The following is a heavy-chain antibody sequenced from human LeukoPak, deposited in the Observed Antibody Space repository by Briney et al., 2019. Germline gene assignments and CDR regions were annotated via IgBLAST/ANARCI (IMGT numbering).Heavy chain of an antibody. J-gene: IGHJ5*02. V-gene: IGHV1-8*03. CDR3: ASASYSSGWYVGATWFDP. CDR2: MNPNSGNT. CDR1: GYTFTSYD. Sequence: ASVKVSCKASGYTFTSYDINWVRQATGQGLEWMGWMNPNSGNTGYAQKFQGRVTITRNTSISTAYMELSSLRSEDTAVYYCASASYSSGWYVGATWFDPWGQGTLVTVSS. D-gene: IGHD6-19*01.